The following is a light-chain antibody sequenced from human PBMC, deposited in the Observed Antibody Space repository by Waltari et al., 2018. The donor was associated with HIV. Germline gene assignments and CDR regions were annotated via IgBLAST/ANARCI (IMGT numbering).Light chain of an antibody. CDR1: QNVLYSSNNKNY. Sequence: DIVMTQSPESVAVSLGERATITCKSGQNVLYSSNNKNYLAWYQQKPGQPPKLLIYWASTRESGVPARFSGSGSGTDFALTISSLQVEDVAVYYCQEFYSSQLSFGPGTKVEIK. CDR2: WAS. V-gene: IGKV4-1*01. CDR3: QEFYSSQLS. J-gene: IGKJ3*01.